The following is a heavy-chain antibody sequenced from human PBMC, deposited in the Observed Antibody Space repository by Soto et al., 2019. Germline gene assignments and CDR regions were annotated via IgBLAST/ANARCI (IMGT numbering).Heavy chain of an antibody. CDR2: IDSNGGST. J-gene: IGHJ4*02. CDR1: GFTFSSSA. D-gene: IGHD1-1*01. Sequence: GGSLRLSCAPSGFTFSSSALSWVRQAPGKGLEWVSFIDSNGGSTYYADSVKGRFTISRDNSKNTLYLQMSSLKAEDTAVYYCTKRTDTGVYNYWGQGT. V-gene: IGHV3-23*01. CDR3: TKRTDTGVYNY.